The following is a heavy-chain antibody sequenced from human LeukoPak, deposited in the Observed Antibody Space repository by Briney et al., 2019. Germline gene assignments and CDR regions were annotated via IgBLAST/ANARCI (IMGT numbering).Heavy chain of an antibody. D-gene: IGHD1-26*01. CDR3: ARIPNSGSYDY. CDR2: ITSNGGST. Sequence: TGGPLRLSCAASGFTFSSYAMHWVRQAPGKGLEYVSAITSNGGSTYYANSVKGRFTISRDNSKNTLYLQMGSLRAEDMAVYYCARIPNSGSYDYWGQGTLVTVSS. V-gene: IGHV3-64*01. CDR1: GFTFSSYA. J-gene: IGHJ4*02.